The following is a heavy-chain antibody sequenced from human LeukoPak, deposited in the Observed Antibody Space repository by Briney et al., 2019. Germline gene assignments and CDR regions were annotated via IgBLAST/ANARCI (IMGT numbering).Heavy chain of an antibody. V-gene: IGHV1-2*02. J-gene: IGHJ4*02. CDR3: TREHDYSNHVLAY. CDR2: FNPEGGAT. Sequence: ASVKVSCKASGYTFTGYYMHWVRQAPGQGLEWMGWFNPEGGATNIAQKFKGRVTMPRDTSLTTAFMELHSLRPDDTAVYFCTREHDYSNHVLAYWGQGTLVTVSS. D-gene: IGHD4-11*01. CDR1: GYTFTGYY.